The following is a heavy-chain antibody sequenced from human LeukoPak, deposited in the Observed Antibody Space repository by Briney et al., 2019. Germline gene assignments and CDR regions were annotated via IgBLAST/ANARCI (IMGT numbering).Heavy chain of an antibody. CDR3: AKDVFDC. V-gene: IGHV3-30*18. CDR2: ISYDGSNK. CDR1: GFTFSSYG. Sequence: PGGSLRLSCAASGFTFSSYGMHWVRQAPGKGLEWVAVISYDGSNKYYADSVKGRFTISRDNSKNTLYLQMNSLRAEDTAVYYCAKDVFDCWGQGTLVTVSS. J-gene: IGHJ4*02.